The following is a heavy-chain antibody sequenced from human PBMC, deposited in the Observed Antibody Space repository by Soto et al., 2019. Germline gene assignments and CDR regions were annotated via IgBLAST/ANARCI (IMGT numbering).Heavy chain of an antibody. CDR1: GGSISSGGYS. J-gene: IGHJ4*02. D-gene: IGHD3-22*01. Sequence: PSETLSLTCAVSGGSISSGGYSWSWIRQPPGKGLEWIGYIYHSGSTYYNPSLKSRVTISVDRSKNQFSLKLSSVTAADTAVYYCASIQSGYYDSSGYLLTPFDYWGQGTLVTVSS. CDR3: ASIQSGYYDSSGYLLTPFDY. CDR2: IYHSGST. V-gene: IGHV4-30-2*01.